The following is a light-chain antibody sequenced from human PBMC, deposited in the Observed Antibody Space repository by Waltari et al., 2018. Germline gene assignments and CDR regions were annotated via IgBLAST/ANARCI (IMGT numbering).Light chain of an antibody. Sequence: EIVMTQSPATLSVSPGESVTLSCRARRTVNSKLAWYHQKPGQAPRLLIYGPSTRSTGIPARCSGTGSGTEFTLTISSVQSADFAVYYCQQFDDWPLTCGGGTKVELK. J-gene: IGKJ4*01. CDR3: QQFDDWPLT. V-gene: IGKV3-15*01. CDR1: RTVNSK. CDR2: GPS.